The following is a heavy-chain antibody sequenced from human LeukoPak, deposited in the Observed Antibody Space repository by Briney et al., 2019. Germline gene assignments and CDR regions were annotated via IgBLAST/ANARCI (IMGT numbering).Heavy chain of an antibody. V-gene: IGHV1-24*01. CDR2: FDPEDGET. Sequence: ASVKVSCKVSGYTLTELSMHWVRQAPGKGLEWMGGFDPEDGETIYAQKFQGRVTMTEDTSTDTAYMELSSLRSEDTAVYYCATDPRYSSSWLDFDYWGQGTLVTVSA. D-gene: IGHD6-13*01. CDR1: GYTLTELS. J-gene: IGHJ4*02. CDR3: ATDPRYSSSWLDFDY.